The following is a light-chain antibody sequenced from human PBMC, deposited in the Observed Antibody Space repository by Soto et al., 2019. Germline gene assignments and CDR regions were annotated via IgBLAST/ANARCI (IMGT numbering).Light chain of an antibody. CDR3: SSFGGSNSVI. J-gene: IGLJ2*01. V-gene: IGLV2-8*01. CDR1: SGDIGAYRY. Sequence: QSALTQPPSASGSPGQSVTISCTGTSGDIGAYRYVSWYQQHPGQVPKLIIYQVTKRPSGVPDRFSASKSGNTASLTVSGLQAEDEAVYYCSSFGGSNSVIFGGGTKLTVL. CDR2: QVT.